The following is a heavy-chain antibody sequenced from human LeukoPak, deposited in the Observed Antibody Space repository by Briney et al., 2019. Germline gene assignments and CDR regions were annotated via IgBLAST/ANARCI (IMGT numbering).Heavy chain of an antibody. CDR2: ISAYNGNT. CDR1: GYTFTNFG. Sequence: GASVKVSCKASGYTFTNFGISWVRQAPGQGLEWMGWISAYNGNTNYAQKVQDRVTMTTDTSTSIAYMELRSLRSDDTAVYYCARAGGWAREDYKADAFDIWGQGTMVTVSS. CDR3: ARAGGWAREDYKADAFDI. J-gene: IGHJ3*02. V-gene: IGHV1-18*01. D-gene: IGHD6-19*01.